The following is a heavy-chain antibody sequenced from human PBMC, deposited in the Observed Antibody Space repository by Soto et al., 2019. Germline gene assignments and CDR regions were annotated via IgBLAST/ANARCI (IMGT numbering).Heavy chain of an antibody. D-gene: IGHD2-15*01. CDR1: GGSISSGGYY. Sequence: SETLSLTCTASGGSISSGGYYWSWIRQHPGKGLEWIGYIYYSGSTYYNPSLKSRVTISVDTSKNQFSLKLSSVTAADTAVYYCARVAVYCSGGSCYQFDYWGQGTLVTVSS. CDR2: IYYSGST. V-gene: IGHV4-31*03. CDR3: ARVAVYCSGGSCYQFDY. J-gene: IGHJ4*02.